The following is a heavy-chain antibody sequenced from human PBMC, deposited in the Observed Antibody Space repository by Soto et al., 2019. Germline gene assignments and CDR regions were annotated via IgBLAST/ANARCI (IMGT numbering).Heavy chain of an antibody. CDR2: IWYDGSNK. CDR1: GFTFSSYG. CDR3: ARDAHLAVAGHSGFDP. Sequence: QVQLVESGGGVVQPGRSLRLSCAASGFTFSSYGMHWVRQAPGKGLEWVAVIWYDGSNKYYADSVKGRFTISRDNSKNTLYLQMNSLRAEDTAVYYCARDAHLAVAGHSGFDPWGQGTLVTVSS. J-gene: IGHJ5*02. V-gene: IGHV3-33*01. D-gene: IGHD6-19*01.